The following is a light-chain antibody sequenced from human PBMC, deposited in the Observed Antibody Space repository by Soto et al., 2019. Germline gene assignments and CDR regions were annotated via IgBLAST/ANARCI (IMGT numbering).Light chain of an antibody. CDR2: LYSDGSH. V-gene: IGLV4-69*01. CDR3: QTWGTGIRV. Sequence: QLVLTQSPSASASLGASVKLSCTLSSEHSTYDIAWHQHQPEKGPRFLMKLYSDGSHNKGDGIPDRFSGSSSGAERYLTISSLQSEDEADYYCQTWGTGIRVFGGGTKLTVL. J-gene: IGLJ3*02. CDR1: SEHSTYD.